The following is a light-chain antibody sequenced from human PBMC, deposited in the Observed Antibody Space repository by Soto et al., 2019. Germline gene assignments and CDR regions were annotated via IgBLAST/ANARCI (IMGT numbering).Light chain of an antibody. CDR1: RSVSKY. Sequence: DIQMTQSPSSLSASVGDRVTITCRASRSVSKYLSWYQQKPGKAPKLLSYVVSSLQSGVPSRFSGSGSGTDVTLTIRSLQPEDFETYYCQQSHSIPLTVGQGTKVDIK. CDR2: VVS. J-gene: IGKJ1*01. CDR3: QQSHSIPLT. V-gene: IGKV1-39*01.